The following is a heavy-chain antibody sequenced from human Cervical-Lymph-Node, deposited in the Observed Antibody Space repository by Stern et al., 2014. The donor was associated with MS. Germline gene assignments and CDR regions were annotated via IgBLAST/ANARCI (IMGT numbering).Heavy chain of an antibody. CDR1: GFSLTTSGVG. V-gene: IGHV2-5*02. CDR3: IHTSPRVPGIDY. CDR2: IYWDGDK. J-gene: IGHJ4*02. Sequence: QITLKESGPTLVKPTQTLTLKCIFSGFSLTTSGVGVGWIRQPPGKALEWLGFIYWDGDKRYSLSLKRRITITKDTSKNQVVLTMTNMDPVDTATYYCIHTSPRVPGIDYWGQGTLVTVSS. D-gene: IGHD6-13*01.